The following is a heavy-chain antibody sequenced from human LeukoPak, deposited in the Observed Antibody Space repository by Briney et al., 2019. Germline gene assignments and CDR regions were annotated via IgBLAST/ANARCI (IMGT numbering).Heavy chain of an antibody. CDR2: ISYDGSNK. CDR1: GFTFSGYA. V-gene: IGHV3-30-3*01. J-gene: IGHJ6*03. Sequence: GRSLRLSCAASGFTFSGYAMHWVRQAPGKGLEWVAVISYDGSNKYYADSVKGRFTISRDNSKNTLYLQMNSLRAEDTAVYYCAKDSMSPAALYYYYYMDVWGKGTTVTVSS. CDR3: AKDSMSPAALYYYYYMDV. D-gene: IGHD2-2*01.